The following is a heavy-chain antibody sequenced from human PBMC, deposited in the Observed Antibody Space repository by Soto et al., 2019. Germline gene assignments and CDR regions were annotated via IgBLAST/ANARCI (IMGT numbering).Heavy chain of an antibody. CDR2: IIPIFGTA. CDR3: AIVASIAVAGPFDY. CDR1: GGTFSSYA. J-gene: IGHJ4*02. V-gene: IGHV1-69*13. Sequence: ASVKVSCKASGGTFSSYAISWVRQAPGQGLEWMGGIIPIFGTANYAQKFQGRVTITADESTGTAYMELSSLRSEDTAVYYCAIVASIAVAGPFDYWGQGTLVTVSS. D-gene: IGHD6-19*01.